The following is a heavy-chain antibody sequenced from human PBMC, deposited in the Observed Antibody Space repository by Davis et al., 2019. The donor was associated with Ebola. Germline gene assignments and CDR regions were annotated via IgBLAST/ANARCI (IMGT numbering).Heavy chain of an antibody. CDR2: SSAYNGNT. CDR1: GYTFKNSA. Sequence: ASVKVSCKASGYTFKNSAISWVRQAPGQGLEWMGWSSAYNGNTAYAQILQGRVTMTTDTSTGTAYMELRSLRSDDTAVYFCARTSIVGTTTTASDIWGQGTMVTVSS. V-gene: IGHV1-18*01. CDR3: ARTSIVGTTTTASDI. J-gene: IGHJ3*02. D-gene: IGHD1-26*01.